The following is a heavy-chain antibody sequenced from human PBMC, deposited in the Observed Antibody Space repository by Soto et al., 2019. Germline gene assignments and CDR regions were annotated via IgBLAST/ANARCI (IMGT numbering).Heavy chain of an antibody. CDR3: ARDGAAVPALWYYYLDV. J-gene: IGHJ6*03. Sequence: EVQLLESGGGLVQPGGSLRLSCAASGFTFSSNAMTWVRQAPVKGLEWVSTITGSGDDAWYADSVRGRFTISRDNSKNTLYLQMNSLRAEVSAVYYCARDGAAVPALWYYYLDVWGRGTTVTVSS. V-gene: IGHV3-23*01. CDR1: GFTFSSNA. D-gene: IGHD6-25*01. CDR2: ITGSGDDA.